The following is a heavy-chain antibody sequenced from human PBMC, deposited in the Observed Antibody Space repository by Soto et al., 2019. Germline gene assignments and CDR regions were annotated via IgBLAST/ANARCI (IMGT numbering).Heavy chain of an antibody. CDR1: GFTFSSYA. CDR3: AKHSSYYYDSSGYLVY. J-gene: IGHJ4*02. CDR2: ISGSGGST. D-gene: IGHD3-22*01. V-gene: IGHV3-23*01. Sequence: GGSLRLSCAASGFTFSSYAMSWGRQAPGKGLEWVSAISGSGGSTYYADSVKGRFTISRDNSKNTLYLQMNRLRAEDTAVYYCAKHSSYYYDSSGYLVYWGQGTLVTVSS.